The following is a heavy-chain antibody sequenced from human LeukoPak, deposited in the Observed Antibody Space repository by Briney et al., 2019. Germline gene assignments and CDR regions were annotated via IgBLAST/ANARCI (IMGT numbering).Heavy chain of an antibody. CDR2: FDPEDGET. CDR3: ATEYYGSGSYSFDY. J-gene: IGHJ4*02. D-gene: IGHD3-10*01. Sequence: ASVKVSCKVSGYTLTELSMHWVRQAPGKGLEWMGGFDPEDGETIYAQKFQGRVTMTEDTSTDTAYMELSSVRSEDTAVYYCATEYYGSGSYSFDYWGQGTLVTVSS. V-gene: IGHV1-24*01. CDR1: GYTLTELS.